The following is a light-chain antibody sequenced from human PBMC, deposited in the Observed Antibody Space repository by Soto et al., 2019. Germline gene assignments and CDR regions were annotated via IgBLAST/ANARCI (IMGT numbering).Light chain of an antibody. V-gene: IGKV3-11*01. CDR3: QQRPDLT. CDR2: DAS. CDR1: QSVSSY. Sequence: EIVLTQSPATLSLSPGERATLSCRASQSVSSYLAWYQQKPGQAPRLLIYDASNRATGIPARFSGSGSGTDFTLTISSLEPEDFAVYYCQQRPDLTFGGETKVEIK. J-gene: IGKJ4*01.